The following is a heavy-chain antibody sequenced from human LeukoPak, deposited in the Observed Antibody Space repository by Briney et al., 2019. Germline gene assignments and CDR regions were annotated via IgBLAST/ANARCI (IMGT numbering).Heavy chain of an antibody. Sequence: ASVKVSCKASGYTFTGYYMHWVRQAPGQGLEWMGWINPNGGGTNYAQKFQGRVTMTRDTSISTAYMELSRLRSDDTAVYYCASLSYGDYVDDYWGQGTLVTVSS. J-gene: IGHJ4*02. CDR2: INPNGGGT. D-gene: IGHD4-17*01. CDR3: ASLSYGDYVDDY. CDR1: GYTFTGYY. V-gene: IGHV1-2*02.